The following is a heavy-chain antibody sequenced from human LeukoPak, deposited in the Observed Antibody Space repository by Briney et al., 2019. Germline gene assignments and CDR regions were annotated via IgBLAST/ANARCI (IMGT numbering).Heavy chain of an antibody. CDR3: ARETSQKGAHYMDV. CDR2: IYTSGST. CDR1: GGSISSGSDY. J-gene: IGHJ6*03. Sequence: PSQTLSLTCTVSGGSISSGSDYWGWIRQPAGKGLEWIGRIYTSGSTNYNPSLKSRVTISVDTSKNQFSLKLSSVTAADTAVYYCARETSQKGAHYMDVWGKGTTITISS. D-gene: IGHD3-16*01. V-gene: IGHV4-61*02.